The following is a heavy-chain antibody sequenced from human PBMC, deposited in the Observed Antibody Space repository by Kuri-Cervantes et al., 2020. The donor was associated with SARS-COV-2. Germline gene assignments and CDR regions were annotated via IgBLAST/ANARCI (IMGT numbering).Heavy chain of an antibody. D-gene: IGHD6-13*01. J-gene: IGHJ6*02. CDR3: ARSRPKYSSSWYYYGMDV. V-gene: IGHV3-23*01. CDR1: GFTFSSYA. Sequence: GESLKISCAASGFTFSSYAMSWVRQAPGKGLEWVSAISGSGGSTYYADSVKGRFTISRDNSKNTLYLQMNSLRSEDTAVYYCARSRPKYSSSWYYYGMDVWGQGTTVTVSS. CDR2: ISGSGGST.